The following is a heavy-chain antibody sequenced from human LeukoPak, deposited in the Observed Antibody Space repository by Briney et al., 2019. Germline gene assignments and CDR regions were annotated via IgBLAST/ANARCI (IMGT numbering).Heavy chain of an antibody. J-gene: IGHJ4*02. V-gene: IGHV1-69*13. CDR3: ARESGSYSAFDY. CDR1: GGTFISYA. CDR2: IIPIFGTA. D-gene: IGHD1-26*01. Sequence: SVKVSCKASGGTFISYAISWVRQAPGQGLEWMGGIIPIFGTANYAQKFQGRVTITADESTSTAYMELSSLRSEDTAVYYCARESGSYSAFDYWGQGTLVTVSS.